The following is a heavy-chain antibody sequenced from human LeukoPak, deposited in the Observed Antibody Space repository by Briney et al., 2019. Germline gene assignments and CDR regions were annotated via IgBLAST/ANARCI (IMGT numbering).Heavy chain of an antibody. CDR3: TAESIAVPGSWAFDI. CDR1: GFTFSDAW. CDR2: IKSKSYGGTT. V-gene: IGHV3-15*01. J-gene: IGHJ3*02. D-gene: IGHD6-19*01. Sequence: GGSLRLSCAASGFTFSDAWMSWVRQAPGKGLEWVGRIKSKSYGGTTDYAAPVKGRLTISRDDSKNMLYLLMNILETEDTAIYYCTAESIAVPGSWAFDIWRQGTMVTVSS.